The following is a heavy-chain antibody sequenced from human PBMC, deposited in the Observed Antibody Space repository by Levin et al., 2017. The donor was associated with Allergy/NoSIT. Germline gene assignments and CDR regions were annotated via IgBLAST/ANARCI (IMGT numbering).Heavy chain of an antibody. Sequence: GGSLRLSCAASGFTFNNDELNWVRQAPGKGLEWVSYISGSGDSIYYADSVKGRFTISRDNAKNSLYLQMNSLRAEDTAVYFCERGGSYLTNGFDYWGQGTLVTVSS. V-gene: IGHV3-48*03. CDR1: GFTFNNDE. CDR3: ERGGSYLTNGFDY. D-gene: IGHD1-26*01. CDR2: ISGSGDSI. J-gene: IGHJ4*02.